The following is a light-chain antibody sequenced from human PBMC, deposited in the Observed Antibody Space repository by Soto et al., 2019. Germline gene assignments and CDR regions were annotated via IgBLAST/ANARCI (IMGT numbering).Light chain of an antibody. CDR1: QSVDSN. Sequence: EILMTQSPATLSVSPGERATLSCRASQSVDSNLAWYQQKPGQAPRLLIYGASTRATGIPARFSGSGSETDFTLTISDVEPEDFAVYYCHQRQSWPRTFGQGTKVDIK. V-gene: IGKV3-15*01. J-gene: IGKJ1*01. CDR3: HQRQSWPRT. CDR2: GAS.